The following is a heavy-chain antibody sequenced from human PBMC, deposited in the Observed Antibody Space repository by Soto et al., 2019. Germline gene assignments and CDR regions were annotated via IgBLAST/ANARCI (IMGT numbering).Heavy chain of an antibody. Sequence: ASVKVSCKASGYTFTSYDINWVRQATGQGLEWMGWMNPNSGNTGYAQKFQGRVTMTRNTSISTAYMELSSLRSEATAVYYCARGPYDSLPSPSNCCMDFWDKVPTVTVSS. V-gene: IGHV1-8*01. CDR3: ARGPYDSLPSPSNCCMDF. D-gene: IGHD3-9*01. J-gene: IGHJ6*03. CDR2: MNPNSGNT. CDR1: GYTFTSYD.